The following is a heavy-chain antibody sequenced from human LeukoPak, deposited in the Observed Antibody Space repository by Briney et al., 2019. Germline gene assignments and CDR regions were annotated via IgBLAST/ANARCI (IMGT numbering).Heavy chain of an antibody. CDR1: GFTFIDYY. D-gene: IGHD4/OR15-4a*01. J-gene: IGHJ4*02. CDR3: ARRAGAYSHPYDY. Sequence: PGGSLRLSCAASGFTFIDYYMSWVRQAPGKVLEWVSFIYSDNTHYSDSVKGRFTISRDNSKNTLYLQMNSLRAEDTAVYYCARRAGAYSHPYDYWGQGTLVTVSS. V-gene: IGHV3-53*01. CDR2: IYSDNT.